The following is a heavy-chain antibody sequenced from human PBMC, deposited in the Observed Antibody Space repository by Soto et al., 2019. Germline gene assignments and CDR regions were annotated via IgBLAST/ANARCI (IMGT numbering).Heavy chain of an antibody. Sequence: GSLRLSCAASGFTFSSYGMHWVRQAPDKGLEWVAVISYDGSNKYYADSVKGRFTISRDNSKNTLYLQMNSLRAEDTAVYYCALLAAAAPSNYYYGMDVWGQGTTVTVSS. CDR1: GFTFSSYG. J-gene: IGHJ6*02. V-gene: IGHV3-30*03. CDR2: ISYDGSNK. CDR3: ALLAAAAPSNYYYGMDV. D-gene: IGHD6-13*01.